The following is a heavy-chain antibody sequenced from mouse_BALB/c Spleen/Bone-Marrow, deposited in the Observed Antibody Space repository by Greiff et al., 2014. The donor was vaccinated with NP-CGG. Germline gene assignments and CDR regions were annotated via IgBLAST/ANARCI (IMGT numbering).Heavy chain of an antibody. CDR3: ARHYGSSYGAMDY. Sequence: LVKTGAPVKISCKASGYSFTGYYMHWVKQSHGKSLEWIGYISCYNGATSYNQKFKGKATFTVDTSSSAAYMQFNSLTSEDSAVYYCARHYGSSYGAMDYWGQGTSVTVSS. D-gene: IGHD1-1*01. CDR2: ISCYNGAT. J-gene: IGHJ4*01. V-gene: IGHV1S34*01. CDR1: GYSFTGYY.